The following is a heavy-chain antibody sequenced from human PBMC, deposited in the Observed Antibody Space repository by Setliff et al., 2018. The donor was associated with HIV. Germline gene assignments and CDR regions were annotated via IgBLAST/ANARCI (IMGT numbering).Heavy chain of an antibody. V-gene: IGHV3-48*01. Sequence: GGSLRLSCAASGFTFHTYTINWVRQAPGKGLEWVSYISSSSITTYYADSAKGRFIVSRGNAKSTLFLQMNSLRAEDTAMYYCARTVDYKGLDTWGQGTMVTVSS. CDR2: ISSSSITT. D-gene: IGHD4-4*01. CDR3: ARTVDYKGLDT. CDR1: GFTFHTYT. J-gene: IGHJ3*02.